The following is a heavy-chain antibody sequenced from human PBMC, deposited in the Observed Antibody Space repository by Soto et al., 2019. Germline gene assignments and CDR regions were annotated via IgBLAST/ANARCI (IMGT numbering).Heavy chain of an antibody. J-gene: IGHJ5*02. CDR3: ARDRDILTGWPLFYP. CDR1: GFAFNSSG. Sequence: GSVRLACAASGFAFNSSGMHWVRQAPGKGLEWVAVIYVDGSYKYYADSVKGRFTISRDSSKNTLYLQRNSMRAEDTAVYYCARDRDILTGWPLFYPWRHVTLVTVCS. CDR2: IYVDGSYK. D-gene: IGHD3-9*01. V-gene: IGHV3-33*01.